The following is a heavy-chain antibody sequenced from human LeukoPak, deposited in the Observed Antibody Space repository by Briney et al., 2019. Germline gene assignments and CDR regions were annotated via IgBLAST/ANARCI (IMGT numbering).Heavy chain of an antibody. CDR1: GFTFSSYS. J-gene: IGHJ4*02. D-gene: IGHD2-21*02. CDR2: ISSSSSYI. CDR3: ASKEGVTTIGAFDY. Sequence: GGSLRRYCAASGFTFSSYSMNWVRQAPGKGLEWVSSISSSSSYIYYADSVKGRFTISRDNAKNSLYLQMNSLRAEDTAVYYCASKEGVTTIGAFDYWGQGTLVTVSS. V-gene: IGHV3-21*01.